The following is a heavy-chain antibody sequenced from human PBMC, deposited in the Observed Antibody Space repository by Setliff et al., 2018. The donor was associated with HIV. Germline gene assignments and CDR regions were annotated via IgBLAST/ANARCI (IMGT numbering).Heavy chain of an antibody. J-gene: IGHJ6*02. Sequence: PGGSLRLSCATSGFAFSDYDFHWVRQVTGEGMEWVSAIGTGGDTYYADSVKGRFTISRENAKNSLCLQMNNVRAGDTAVYYCTRELNGHTSSHYYFGLDVWGQGTTVTVSS. D-gene: IGHD6-6*01. CDR3: TRELNGHTSSHYYFGLDV. V-gene: IGHV3-13*01. CDR2: IGTGGDT. CDR1: GFAFSDYD.